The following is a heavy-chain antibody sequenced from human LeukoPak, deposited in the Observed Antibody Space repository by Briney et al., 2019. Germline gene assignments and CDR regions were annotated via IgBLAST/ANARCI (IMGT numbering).Heavy chain of an antibody. CDR2: IYYSGST. CDR3: ARLRSDAFDI. Sequence: PSETLSLTCTVSVGSISSSSSYWGWIRQPPGKGLEWIGNIYYSGSTYYNPSLKSRVTISVDTSKNQFSLKLSSVTAADTAVYYCARLRSDAFDIWGQGTMVTVSS. V-gene: IGHV4-39*01. J-gene: IGHJ3*02. CDR1: VGSISSSSSY.